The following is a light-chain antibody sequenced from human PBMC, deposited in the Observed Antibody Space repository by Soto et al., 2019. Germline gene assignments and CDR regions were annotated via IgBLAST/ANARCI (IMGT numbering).Light chain of an antibody. V-gene: IGKV1-5*03. J-gene: IGKJ2*01. CDR2: KAS. Sequence: DIQMTQSPSTLSSSVGDRVTITCRASQTIIAWLAWYQQKPGKAPKLLIYKASNLESRVPSRFSGSGSGTEFTLTISSRQPDDFATSYCQQYDSYSYTFGQGTKLEIK. CDR3: QQYDSYSYT. CDR1: QTIIAW.